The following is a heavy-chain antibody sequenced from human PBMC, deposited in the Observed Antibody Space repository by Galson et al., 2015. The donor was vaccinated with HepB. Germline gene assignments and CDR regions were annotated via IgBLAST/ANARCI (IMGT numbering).Heavy chain of an antibody. D-gene: IGHD3-10*01. CDR1: GFTFSHSW. Sequence: SLRLSCATSGFTFSHSWMHWVRQVSGKGLVWVSRIDGDAKTITYADSVKGRFTISRDNAKNTLYLQMNSLRVEDTAVYYCARDYYVAGTYSSPGDDMDVWGQGTTFTASS. CDR2: IDGDAKTI. J-gene: IGHJ6*02. V-gene: IGHV3-74*01. CDR3: ARDYYVAGTYSSPGDDMDV.